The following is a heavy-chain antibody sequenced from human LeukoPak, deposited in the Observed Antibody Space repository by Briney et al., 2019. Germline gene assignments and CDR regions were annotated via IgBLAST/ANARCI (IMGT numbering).Heavy chain of an antibody. CDR1: GFSLSDAW. CDR2: IKSETDGGTT. V-gene: IGHV3-15*01. J-gene: IGHJ4*02. D-gene: IGHD3-16*01. Sequence: GGSLRLSCAASGFSLSDAWVSWVRQAPGKGLEWVGRIKSETDGGTTDYAAPVKGRFTISRDDSKNTLFLQMNSLKTEDTALYYCTTRFLYYFDSWGQGTLVTVSS. CDR3: TTRFLYYFDS.